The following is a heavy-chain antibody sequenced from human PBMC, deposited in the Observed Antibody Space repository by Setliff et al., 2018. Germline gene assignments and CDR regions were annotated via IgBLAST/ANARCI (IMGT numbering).Heavy chain of an antibody. CDR2: INPSGGST. CDR3: ATEKFPGDWGDY. V-gene: IGHV1-46*01. D-gene: IGHD2-21*01. J-gene: IGHJ4*02. CDR1: GYTFTGYY. Sequence: ASVKVSCKASGYTFTGYYMHWVRQAPGQGLEWMGIINPSGGSTSYAQKFQGRVTMTTDTSTRRAYMEVTSLRSDDTAVYYCATEKFPGDWGDYWGQGTLVTVSS.